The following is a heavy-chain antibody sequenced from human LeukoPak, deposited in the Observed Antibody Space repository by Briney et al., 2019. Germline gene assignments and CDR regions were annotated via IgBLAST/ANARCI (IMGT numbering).Heavy chain of an antibody. CDR1: GFTFSNYA. J-gene: IGHJ2*01. CDR3: AREERDGYNYYWYFDL. Sequence: KTGGSLRLSCVASGFTFSNYAMSWVRQAPGKGLEWVSSISSSGLYIYYADSVKGRFTISRDNAKNSLYLQMSSLRAEDTAVYYCAREERDGYNYYWYFDLWGRGTLVTVSS. CDR2: ISSSGLYI. V-gene: IGHV3-21*01. D-gene: IGHD5-24*01.